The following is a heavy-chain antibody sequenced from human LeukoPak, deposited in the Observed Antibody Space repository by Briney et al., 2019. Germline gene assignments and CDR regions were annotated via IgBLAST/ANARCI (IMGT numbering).Heavy chain of an antibody. CDR2: INPSGGST. CDR1: GYTVTSYY. V-gene: IGHV1-46*01. Sequence: GASEKVSCKASGYTVTSYYMHWVRQAPGQGLEWMGIINPSGGSTSVAQKFQGRVTMTRDTSTSTVYMELSSLRSEDTAVYYCARGASDSSGYRSPADFDYWGQGTLVTVSS. D-gene: IGHD3-22*01. CDR3: ARGASDSSGYRSPADFDY. J-gene: IGHJ4*02.